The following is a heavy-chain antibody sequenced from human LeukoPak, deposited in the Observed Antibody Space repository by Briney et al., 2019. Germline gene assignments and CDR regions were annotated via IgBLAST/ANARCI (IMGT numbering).Heavy chain of an antibody. CDR3: ASSAASSWYGGDAIDS. V-gene: IGHV4-59*12. Sequence: SETLSLTCTVSGGSISDYYWSWIRQPPGKGLEGIGYIFYSGSTNYNPSLKSRVTIYVDTSKNQFLPKPTSVTAADTAGYFGASSAASSWYGGDAIDSWGQGTMVTV. CDR1: GGSISDYY. D-gene: IGHD6-13*01. J-gene: IGHJ3*02. CDR2: IFYSGST.